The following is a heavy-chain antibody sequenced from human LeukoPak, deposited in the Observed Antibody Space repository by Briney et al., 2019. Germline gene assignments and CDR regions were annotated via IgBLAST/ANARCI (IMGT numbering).Heavy chain of an antibody. J-gene: IGHJ4*02. V-gene: IGHV4-4*07. CDR2: IYSSGST. CDR3: ARVKASSTSWTFDQ. CDR1: GGSTNSYY. Sequence: SETLSLTCSVSGGSTNSYYWSWIRQSGGKGLEWIGRIYSSGSTVYNPSLNSRLTMSIDTSKNQFSLTLKSVTATDTAVYYCARVKASSTSWTFDQWGQGALVT. D-gene: IGHD2-2*01.